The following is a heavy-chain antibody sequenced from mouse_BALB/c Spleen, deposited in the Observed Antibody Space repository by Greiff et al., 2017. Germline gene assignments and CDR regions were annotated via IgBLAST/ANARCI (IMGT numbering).Heavy chain of an antibody. D-gene: IGHD2-4*01. CDR2: IDTSDSYT. CDR3: ARGDYDGRGDYYAMDY. CDR1: GYTFTSYW. V-gene: IGHV1-69*02. Sequence: QVQLQQPGAELVRPGASVKLSCKASGYTFTSYWMHWVKQRPGQGLEWIGAIDTSDSYTSYNQKFKGKATLTVDESSSTAYMQLSSLTSEDSAVYYCARGDYDGRGDYYAMDYWGQGTSVTVSS. J-gene: IGHJ4*01.